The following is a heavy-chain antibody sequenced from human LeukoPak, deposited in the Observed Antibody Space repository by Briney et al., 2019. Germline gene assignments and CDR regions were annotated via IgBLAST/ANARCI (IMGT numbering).Heavy chain of an antibody. D-gene: IGHD1-26*01. CDR2: MYYGSS. CDR1: GGSINSGTFY. J-gene: IGHJ4*02. CDR3: ARRSDSGSDDGEDYFDY. Sequence: SETLSLTCTVSGGSINSGTFYWGWIRQPPGKGLEWIGSMYYGSSYYNPSLKSRVTTSVDTSKNQFSLKLTSVTAADTAVYFCARRSDSGSDDGEDYFDYWGQGTLVTVSS. V-gene: IGHV4-39*01.